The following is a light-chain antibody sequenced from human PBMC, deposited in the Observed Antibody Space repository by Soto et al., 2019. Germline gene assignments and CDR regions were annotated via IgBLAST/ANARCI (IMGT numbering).Light chain of an antibody. J-gene: IGKJ4*01. Sequence: EIVMTQSPATLSVSPGERATLSCRASQSAHNNLAWYQQKPGQAPRLLIYLTSTRATGVPARFSGSGSGTDFTLTISSLQSEDFAFDYCLQYQWWPLTFGGGTKGEIK. CDR2: LTS. CDR3: LQYQWWPLT. V-gene: IGKV3-15*01. CDR1: QSAHNN.